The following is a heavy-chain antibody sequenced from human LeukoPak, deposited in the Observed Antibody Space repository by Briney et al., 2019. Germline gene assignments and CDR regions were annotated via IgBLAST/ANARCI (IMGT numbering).Heavy chain of an antibody. CDR1: GYTFNSYG. Sequence: RASVKVSCKASGYTFNSYGINWVRQAPGQGLEWMGWISVYNGNTNYAQKLQGRVTMTTDTSTSTAYMELRSLKSDDTAVYYCARDPCGSSSCYYGSACDYWGQGTLVTVSS. D-gene: IGHD2-2*01. J-gene: IGHJ4*02. CDR3: ARDPCGSSSCYYGSACDY. CDR2: ISVYNGNT. V-gene: IGHV1-18*01.